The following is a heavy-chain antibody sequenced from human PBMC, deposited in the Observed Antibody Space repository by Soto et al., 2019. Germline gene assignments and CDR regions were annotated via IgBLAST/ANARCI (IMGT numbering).Heavy chain of an antibody. CDR2: IWYDGSNK. Sequence: GGSLRLPCAASGFTFSSYGMHWVRQAPGKGLEWVAVIWYDGSNKYYADSVKGRFTISRDNSKNTLYLQMNSLRAEDTAVYYCARDRIARYSSGRGYYYYGMDVWGQGTTVTVSS. CDR3: ARDRIARYSSGRGYYYYGMDV. CDR1: GFTFSSYG. V-gene: IGHV3-33*01. D-gene: IGHD6-19*01. J-gene: IGHJ6*02.